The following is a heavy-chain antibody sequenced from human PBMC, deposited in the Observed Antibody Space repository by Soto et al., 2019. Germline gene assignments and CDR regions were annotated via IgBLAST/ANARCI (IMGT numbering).Heavy chain of an antibody. D-gene: IGHD3-22*01. CDR1: GXXFXSYX. CDR3: ARGLYYYDSSGYWXY. Sequence: EVQLVESGGGLVQPGGXLXXXXXXXGXXFXSYXXNWVRQAPGKGLEWVSYISSSSSTIYYADSVKGRFTISRDNAKNSLYLQMNSLRDEDTAVYYCARGLYYYDSSGYWXYWXXGTLVTVSS. J-gene: IGHJ4*02. V-gene: IGHV3-48*02. CDR2: ISSSSSTI.